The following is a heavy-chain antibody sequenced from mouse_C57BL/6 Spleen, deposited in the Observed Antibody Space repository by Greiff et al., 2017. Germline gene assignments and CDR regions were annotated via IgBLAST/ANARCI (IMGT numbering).Heavy chain of an antibody. J-gene: IGHJ2*01. CDR2: IDPEDGET. Sequence: EVQGVESGAELVKPGASVKLSCTASGFNIQDSYMHWVKQRTEQGLEWIGRIDPEDGETKYAPKFQGKATITAAPSSNTAYLQHISLTSEDTAVYYCASIDYGSSKANYFDYWGQGTTLTVSS. CDR1: GFNIQDSY. D-gene: IGHD1-1*01. V-gene: IGHV14-2*01. CDR3: ASIDYGSSKANYFDY.